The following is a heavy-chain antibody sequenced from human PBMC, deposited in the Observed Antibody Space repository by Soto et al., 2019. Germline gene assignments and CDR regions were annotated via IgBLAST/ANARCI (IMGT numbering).Heavy chain of an antibody. Sequence: PSETLSLTCTVSGGSISSSNWWSWVRQPPGKGLEWIGEISDTVNTNYNPSLKSRATISVDRSKNYLSLTLTSVTAADTAVYYCARHTPAISISDHWGQGTLVTVSS. CDR3: ARHTPAISISDH. CDR1: GGSISSSNW. D-gene: IGHD2-15*01. CDR2: ISDTVNT. V-gene: IGHV4-4*02. J-gene: IGHJ4*02.